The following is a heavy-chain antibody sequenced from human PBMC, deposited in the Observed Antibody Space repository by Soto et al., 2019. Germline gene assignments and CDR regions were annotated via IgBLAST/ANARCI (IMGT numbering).Heavy chain of an antibody. Sequence: SETLSLTCTVSGGSISSGGYYWSWIRQHPGKGLEWIGYIYYSGSTYYNPSLKSRVTISVDTSKNQFSLKLSSVTAADTAVYYCARDKGVPAAEHYYYYYGMDVWGQGTTVTVS. CDR3: ARDKGVPAAEHYYYYYGMDV. D-gene: IGHD2-2*01. CDR1: GGSISSGGYY. V-gene: IGHV4-31*03. CDR2: IYYSGST. J-gene: IGHJ6*02.